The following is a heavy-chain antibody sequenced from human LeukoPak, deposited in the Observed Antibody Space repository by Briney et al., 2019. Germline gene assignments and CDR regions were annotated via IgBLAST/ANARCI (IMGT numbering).Heavy chain of an antibody. CDR3: ARVSSGSYFGYYYYYMDV. V-gene: IGHV3-74*01. CDR2: INSDGSST. D-gene: IGHD1-26*01. J-gene: IGHJ6*03. Sequence: PGGSLRLSCAASGFTFSNYWMHWVRQAPGKGLVWVSRINSDGSSTSYADSVKGRFTISRDNAKNTVYLQMNSLRAEDTAVYYCARVSSGSYFGYYYYYMDVWGKGTTVTVSS. CDR1: GFTFSNYW.